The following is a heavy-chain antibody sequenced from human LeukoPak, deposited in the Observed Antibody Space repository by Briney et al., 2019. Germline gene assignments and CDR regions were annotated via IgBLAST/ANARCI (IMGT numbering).Heavy chain of an antibody. CDR3: VRDGDSPGTTDWYFDL. D-gene: IGHD2-21*02. CDR2: ISTSGTQM. CDR1: GFIFSVYQ. V-gene: IGHV3-48*03. J-gene: IGHJ2*01. Sequence: GGSLRLSCTASGFIFSVYQMNWVRQAPGKALEWISHISTSGTQMYYADSVKGRFTISRDNAGNSLYLQLGSLTVEDTAVYYCVRDGDSPGTTDWYFDLWGRGTLVTVPS.